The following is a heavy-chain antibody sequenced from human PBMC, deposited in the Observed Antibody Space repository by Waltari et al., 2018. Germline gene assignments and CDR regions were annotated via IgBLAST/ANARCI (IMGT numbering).Heavy chain of an antibody. D-gene: IGHD6-19*01. CDR1: GGSISSGRYY. CDR3: AREPSDYRYSSGWYGGIDY. V-gene: IGHV4-61*02. J-gene: IGHJ4*02. Sequence: QVQLQESGPGLVKPSQTLSLTCTVSGGSISSGRYYWSWIRQPAGTGLEWIGRIYTSGSTNYNPSLKSRVTISVDTSKNQFSLKLSSVTAADTAVYYCAREPSDYRYSSGWYGGIDYWGQGTLVTVSS. CDR2: IYTSGST.